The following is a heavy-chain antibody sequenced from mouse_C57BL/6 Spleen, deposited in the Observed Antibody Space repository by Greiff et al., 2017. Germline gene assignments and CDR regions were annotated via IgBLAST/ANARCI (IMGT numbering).Heavy chain of an antibody. CDR3: ARGITTVDWYFDV. V-gene: IGHV1-69*01. Sequence: QVQLQQPGAELVMPGASVKLSCKASGYTFTSYWMHWVKQRPGQGLEWIGEIDPSDSYTNYNQKFKGKSTLTVDKSSSTAYMQLSSLTSEDSAVYCCARGITTVDWYFDVWGTGTTVTVSS. CDR2: IDPSDSYT. D-gene: IGHD1-1*01. J-gene: IGHJ1*03. CDR1: GYTFTSYW.